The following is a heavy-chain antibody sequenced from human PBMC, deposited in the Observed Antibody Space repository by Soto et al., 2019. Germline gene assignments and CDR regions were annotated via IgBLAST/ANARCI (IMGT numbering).Heavy chain of an antibody. J-gene: IGHJ4*02. Sequence: ASVKVSCKASGYTFTSYYMHWVRQAPGQGLEWMGIINPSGGSTSYAQEFQGRVTMTRDTSTSTVYMELSSLRSEDTAVYYCARDSSGYVYGRADLLFDYWGQGTLVTVSS. D-gene: IGHD5-12*01. V-gene: IGHV1-46*01. CDR2: INPSGGST. CDR3: ARDSSGYVYGRADLLFDY. CDR1: GYTFTSYY.